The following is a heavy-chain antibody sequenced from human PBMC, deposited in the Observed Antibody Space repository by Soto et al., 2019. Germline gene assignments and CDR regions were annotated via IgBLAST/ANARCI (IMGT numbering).Heavy chain of an antibody. CDR2: INPYNGNT. Sequence: ASVKVSCKASGYTFTSYGISWVRQAPGQGLEWTGWINPYNGNTNYAQKLQGRVTMTTDTSTSTAYMELRSLRSDDTAVYYCARDPVGGNWFDPWGQGTLVTVS. CDR3: ARDPVGGNWFDP. D-gene: IGHD1-26*01. CDR1: GYTFTSYG. J-gene: IGHJ5*02. V-gene: IGHV1-18*01.